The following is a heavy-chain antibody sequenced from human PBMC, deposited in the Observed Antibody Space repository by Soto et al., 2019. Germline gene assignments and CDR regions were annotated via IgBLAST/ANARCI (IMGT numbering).Heavy chain of an antibody. J-gene: IGHJ4*02. Sequence: QVQLVQSGAEVKKSGASVEVSCKASGYTFTSYYMHWVRQAPGQGLEWMGIIDPSGGSTRFAQKFQCRVTLTRDTSTSTVYMELSSLRSDDTAVYYCARDRCDTTSCYECDYWGQGTLVTVSS. D-gene: IGHD2-2*01. V-gene: IGHV1-46*01. CDR1: GYTFTSYY. CDR3: ARDRCDTTSCYECDY. CDR2: IDPSGGST.